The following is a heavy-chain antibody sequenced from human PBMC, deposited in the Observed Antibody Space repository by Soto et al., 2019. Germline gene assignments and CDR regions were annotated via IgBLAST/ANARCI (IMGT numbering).Heavy chain of an antibody. D-gene: IGHD2-15*01. J-gene: IGHJ6*02. CDR2: IIPIFGTA. CDR1: GGTFSSYA. CDR3: ASPSLYCSGGSCDYYYGMDV. Sequence: ASVKVSCKASGGTFSSYAISWVRQAPGQGLEWMGGIIPIFGTANYAQKFQGRVTITADESTSTAYMELSSLRSEDTAVYYCASPSLYCSGGSCDYYYGMDVWGQGTTVTVS. V-gene: IGHV1-69*13.